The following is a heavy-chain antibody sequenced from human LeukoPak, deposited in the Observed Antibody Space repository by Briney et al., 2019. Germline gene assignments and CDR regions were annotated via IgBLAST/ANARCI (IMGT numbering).Heavy chain of an antibody. Sequence: GGSLRLSCAASGFTFSSYSMNWVRQAPGKGLEWVSSIGSSSSYIYYADSVKGRFTISRDNAKNSLYLQMNSLRAEDTAVYYCARKAGDMDYYYYMDVWGKGTTVTVSS. CDR1: GFTFSSYS. CDR3: ARKAGDMDYYYYMDV. J-gene: IGHJ6*03. V-gene: IGHV3-21*01. CDR2: IGSSSSYI. D-gene: IGHD7-27*01.